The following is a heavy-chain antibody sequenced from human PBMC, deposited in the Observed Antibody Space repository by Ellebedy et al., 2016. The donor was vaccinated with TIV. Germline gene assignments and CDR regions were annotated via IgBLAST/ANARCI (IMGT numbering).Heavy chain of an antibody. CDR1: GFTVSNNY. CDR2: IYSGGST. J-gene: IGHJ4*02. V-gene: IGHV3-66*01. Sequence: PGGSLRLSCAASGFTVSNNYMRWVRQAPGKGLEWVSLIYSGGSTYYADSVKGRFTISRDNSKNTLYLQMNSLRVEDTAVDYCARDGAAARTAPPDYWGQGTLVIVSS. D-gene: IGHD6-13*01. CDR3: ARDGAAARTAPPDY.